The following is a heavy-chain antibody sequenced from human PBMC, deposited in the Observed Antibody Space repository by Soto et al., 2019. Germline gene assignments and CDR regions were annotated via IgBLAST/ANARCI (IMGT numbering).Heavy chain of an antibody. J-gene: IGHJ3*01. D-gene: IGHD2-21*01. CDR3: AHAYGGTSWPNDAFDV. CDR1: GFSFSADGVC. Sequence: HITLKESAPTLVKPTQTLTLTCIFSGFSFSADGVCVGWIRQPPGKPLEWLALIFWDYDARYSPSLKSRLTITKDTSNNQVVLTMTNMDPVDTATYYCAHAYGGTSWPNDAFDVWGPGTVVTVSS. V-gene: IGHV2-5*02. CDR2: IFWDYDA.